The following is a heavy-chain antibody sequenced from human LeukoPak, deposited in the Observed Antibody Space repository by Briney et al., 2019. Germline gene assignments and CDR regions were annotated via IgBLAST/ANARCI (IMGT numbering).Heavy chain of an antibody. CDR2: NNPSGGST. CDR1: GYTFTSYY. CDR3: ARDQEGFDY. Sequence: ASVKVSCKASGYTFTSYYMHWVRQAPGQGLEWMGINNPSGGSTSYAQKFQGRVTVTRDTSTSTVHMELSGLRSEDTAVYYCARDQEGFDYWGQGTLVTVSS. V-gene: IGHV1-46*01. J-gene: IGHJ4*02.